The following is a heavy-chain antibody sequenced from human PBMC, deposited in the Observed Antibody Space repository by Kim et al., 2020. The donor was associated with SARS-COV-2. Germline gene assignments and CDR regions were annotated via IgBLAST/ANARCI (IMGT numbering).Heavy chain of an antibody. CDR2: IWYDGSNK. CDR1: GFTFSSYG. V-gene: IGHV3-33*01. J-gene: IGHJ6*02. CDR3: ARDKDIVLMVPGGMDV. D-gene: IGHD2-8*01. Sequence: GGYLRLSCAASGFTFSSYGMHWVRQAPGKGLEWVAVIWYDGSNKYYADSVKGRFTISRDNSKNTLYLQMNSLRAEDTAVYYCARDKDIVLMVPGGMDVWGQGTTVTVSS.